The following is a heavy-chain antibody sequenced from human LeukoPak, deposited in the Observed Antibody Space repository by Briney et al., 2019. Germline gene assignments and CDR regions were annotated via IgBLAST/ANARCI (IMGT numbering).Heavy chain of an antibody. CDR3: VRASIEGATILDY. CDR2: IWYDGSSK. CDR1: GFTFSNYA. D-gene: IGHD1-26*01. Sequence: PGTSLRLSCAAAGFTFSNYAMHWVRQAPGKGLEWVAGIWYDGSSKYYTDSVQGRFTISRDNDRNTLFLQMNSLRAQDTAVYYCVRASIEGATILDYWGQGTLVTVSS. J-gene: IGHJ4*02. V-gene: IGHV3-30-3*01.